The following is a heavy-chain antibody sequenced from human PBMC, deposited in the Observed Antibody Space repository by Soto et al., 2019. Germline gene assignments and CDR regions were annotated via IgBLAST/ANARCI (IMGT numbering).Heavy chain of an antibody. V-gene: IGHV4-4*02. D-gene: IGHD2-21*02. CDR3: ARDGSETLVTGIRAFDI. CDR1: GDSISSTNW. J-gene: IGHJ3*02. Sequence: LETLSLTCADSGDSISSTNWRSWVSQPPGKGLEWIGEIYHSGNTKYSPSLKSRVTISIDKSKNQFSLKLSSVTAADTALYYCARDGSETLVTGIRAFDIWGQGTMVTVSS. CDR2: IYHSGNT.